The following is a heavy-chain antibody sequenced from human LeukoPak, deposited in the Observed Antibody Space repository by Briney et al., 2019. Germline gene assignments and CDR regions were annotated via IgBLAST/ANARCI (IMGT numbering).Heavy chain of an antibody. V-gene: IGHV5-10-1*01. D-gene: IGHD2-8*01. CDR2: IDPSDSHI. J-gene: IGHJ4*02. CDR1: GFRFTTYW. CDR3: ASVYAGDFDY. Sequence: GESLKISCKGSGFRFTTYWIGWVRQMPGKGLEWMGRIDPSDSHINYSASFQGHVTISVDKSISTAYLQWSSLKASDTAMYYCASVYAGDFDYWGQGTLVTVSS.